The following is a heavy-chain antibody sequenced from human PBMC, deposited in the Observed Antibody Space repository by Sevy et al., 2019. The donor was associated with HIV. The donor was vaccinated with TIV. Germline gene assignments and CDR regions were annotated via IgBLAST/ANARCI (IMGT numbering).Heavy chain of an antibody. Sequence: GGSLRLSCAASGFTVSSNYMSWVRQAPGKGLEWVSLIYDVSSTYFADSVEGRFTISTDNSKNTLYLQMNSLRAEDTAMYYCATQSGYSTSPGAFDIWGQGTMVTVSS. D-gene: IGHD6-6*01. CDR1: GFTVSSNY. CDR3: ATQSGYSTSPGAFDI. CDR2: IYDVSST. J-gene: IGHJ3*02. V-gene: IGHV3-53*01.